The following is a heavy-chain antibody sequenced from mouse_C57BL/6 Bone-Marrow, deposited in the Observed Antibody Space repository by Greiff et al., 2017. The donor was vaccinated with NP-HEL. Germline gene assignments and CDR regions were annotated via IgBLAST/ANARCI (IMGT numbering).Heavy chain of an antibody. V-gene: IGHV2-2*01. CDR2: IWSGGST. J-gene: IGHJ3*01. CDR3: ANYGSSASWFAY. CDR1: GFSLTSYG. D-gene: IGHD1-1*01. Sequence: QVQLQQSGPGLVQPSQCLSITCTASGFSLTSYGVHWVRQSPGKGLEWLGVIWSGGSTDYNAAFISRLSISKDNPKSQVFFKMSSLRADDTAIYYCANYGSSASWFAYGGQGTLVTVSA.